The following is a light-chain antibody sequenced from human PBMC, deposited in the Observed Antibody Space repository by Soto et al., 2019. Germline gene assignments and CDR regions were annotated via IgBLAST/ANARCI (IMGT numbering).Light chain of an antibody. CDR1: QSLNSW. CDR2: KAS. Sequence: DIQMTQSPSTLSASIGDRVTITCRASQSLNSWLAWYQQKPGKAPKLLIYKASNLESGVPSRFSGSGSGTEFTLTISSLQHDDYATYYCQQYVDYFTFGGGTTVEIK. J-gene: IGKJ4*01. CDR3: QQYVDYFT. V-gene: IGKV1-5*03.